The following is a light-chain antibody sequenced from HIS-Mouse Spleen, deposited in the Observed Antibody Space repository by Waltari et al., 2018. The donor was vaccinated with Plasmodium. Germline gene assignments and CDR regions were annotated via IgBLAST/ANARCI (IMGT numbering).Light chain of an antibody. J-gene: IGKJ5*01. V-gene: IGKV1-33*01. Sequence: DIQMTQSPSSLSASVGDRVTITCQASQDISNYLNWYQQKPGKAPKLLIYDASDLETGVTSRFSGGGSGTDFTFTISSLQPEDIATYYCQQYDNLITFGQGTRLEIK. CDR1: QDISNY. CDR2: DAS. CDR3: QQYDNLIT.